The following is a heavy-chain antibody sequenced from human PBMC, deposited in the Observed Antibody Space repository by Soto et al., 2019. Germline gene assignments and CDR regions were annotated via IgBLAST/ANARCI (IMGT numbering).Heavy chain of an antibody. CDR2: ISYDGSNK. Sequence: QVQLVESGGGVVQPGRSLRLSCAASGFTFSSYGMHWVRQAPGKGLEWVAVISYDGSNKYYADSVKGRFTISRDNSKNTLYLQMNSLRAEDTAVYYCAKGGGRWLQLRVYYYYGMDVWGQGTTVTVSS. J-gene: IGHJ6*02. CDR3: AKGGGRWLQLRVYYYYGMDV. D-gene: IGHD5-12*01. CDR1: GFTFSSYG. V-gene: IGHV3-30*18.